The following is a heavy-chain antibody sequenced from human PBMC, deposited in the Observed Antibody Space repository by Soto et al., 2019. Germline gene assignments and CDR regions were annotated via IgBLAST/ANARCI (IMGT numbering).Heavy chain of an antibody. D-gene: IGHD5-12*01. J-gene: IGHJ6*02. CDR2: ISGSGGST. V-gene: IGHV3-23*01. Sequence: VGSLRLSCAASGFTFSSYAMSWVRQAPGKGLEWVSAISGSGGSTYYADSVKGRFTISRDNSKNTLYLQMNSLRAEDTAVYYCAKRGFDYYGMDVWGQGTTVTVSS. CDR1: GFTFSSYA. CDR3: AKRGFDYYGMDV.